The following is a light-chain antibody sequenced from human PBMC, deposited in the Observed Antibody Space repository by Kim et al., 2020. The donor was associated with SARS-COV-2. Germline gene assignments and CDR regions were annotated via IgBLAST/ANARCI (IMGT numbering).Light chain of an antibody. Sequence: EIVLTQSPGTLSLSPGERATLSCRASQSVRSSYLAWYQQKPGQAPRLLIYGASSRATGIPDRFSGSGSGTVFTLTISRLEPEDFAVYYCQHYGSSPRTLGLGTKVDIK. CDR3: QHYGSSPRT. CDR2: GAS. V-gene: IGKV3-20*01. CDR1: QSVRSSY. J-gene: IGKJ1*01.